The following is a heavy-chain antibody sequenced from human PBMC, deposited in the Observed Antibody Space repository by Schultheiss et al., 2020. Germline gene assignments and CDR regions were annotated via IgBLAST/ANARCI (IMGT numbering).Heavy chain of an antibody. CDR1: GFTFSSYA. CDR3: VKAGGSPGYSSSWYLNFDY. J-gene: IGHJ4*02. V-gene: IGHV3-53*04. CDR2: IYSGGST. D-gene: IGHD6-13*01. Sequence: GGSLRLSCAASGFTFSSYAMSWVRQAPGKGLEWVSAIYSGGSTYYADSVKGRFTISRHNSKNTLYLQMNSLRPEDTAVYYCVKAGGSPGYSSSWYLNFDYWGQGTLVTVSS.